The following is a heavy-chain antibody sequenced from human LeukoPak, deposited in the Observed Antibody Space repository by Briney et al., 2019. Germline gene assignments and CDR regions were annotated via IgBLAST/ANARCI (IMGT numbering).Heavy chain of an antibody. V-gene: IGHV1-2*02. CDR2: INPNSGGT. CDR3: ARDKSVEAPTFDY. J-gene: IGHJ4*02. Sequence: ASVEVSCKASGYTFTGYYMHWVRQAPGQGLEWMGWINPNSGGTNYAQKFQGRVTMTRDTSISTAYMELSRLRSDDTAVYYCARDKSVEAPTFDYWGQGTLVTVSS. CDR1: GYTFTGYY.